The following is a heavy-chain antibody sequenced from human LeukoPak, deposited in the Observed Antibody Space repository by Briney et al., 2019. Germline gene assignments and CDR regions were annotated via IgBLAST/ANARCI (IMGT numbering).Heavy chain of an antibody. Sequence: SETLSLTCAVYGGSFSGYYWSWIRQPPGKGLEWIGEINHSGSTNYNPSLKSRVTISVDTSKNQFSLKLSSVTAADTAVYYCARGTVDGSGSFNCYFDYWGQGTLVTVSS. V-gene: IGHV4-34*01. J-gene: IGHJ4*02. CDR1: GGSFSGYY. CDR2: INHSGST. CDR3: ARGTVDGSGSFNCYFDY. D-gene: IGHD3-10*01.